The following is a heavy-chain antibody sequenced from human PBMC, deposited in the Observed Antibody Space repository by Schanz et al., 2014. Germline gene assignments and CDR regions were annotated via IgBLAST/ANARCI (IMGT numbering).Heavy chain of an antibody. Sequence: VQLVESGGGVVQPGRSLRLSCAASGFTLSSYWMHWVRQVPGKGLEWVSCTNGDGTNAKYADSVKGRFTISRDNAKKTLSLQMISLRAEDTAIYFCTRSYYDFSWGSYRFRAFDIWDQG. CDR1: GFTLSSYW. CDR2: TNGDGTNA. CDR3: TRSYYDFSWGSYRFRAFDI. J-gene: IGHJ3*02. V-gene: IGHV3-74*02. D-gene: IGHD3-16*02.